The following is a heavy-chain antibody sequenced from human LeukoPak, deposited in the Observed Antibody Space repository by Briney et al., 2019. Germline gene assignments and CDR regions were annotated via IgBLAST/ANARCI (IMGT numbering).Heavy chain of an antibody. CDR3: AKGGLLWFGEFEGFDP. Sequence: QPGGSLRLSCAASGFTFSSYGVHWVRQAPGKGLEWVAFIRYDGSNKYYAGSGKGRFNIPRDNSKNTLYLQMNSQRAEDTAVYYCAKGGLLWFGEFEGFDPWGQGTLVTVSS. CDR2: IRYDGSNK. CDR1: GFTFSSYG. D-gene: IGHD3-10*01. J-gene: IGHJ5*02. V-gene: IGHV3-30*02.